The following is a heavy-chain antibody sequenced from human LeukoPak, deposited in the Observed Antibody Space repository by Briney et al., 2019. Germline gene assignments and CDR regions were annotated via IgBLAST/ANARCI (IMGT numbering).Heavy chain of an antibody. CDR3: ARDLPQSGYFDY. Sequence: SVKVSCKASGGTFSSYAISWVRQAPGQGLEWMGGIIPIFGTANYAQKFQGRVTITTDESTSTAYMELSSLRSEDTAVYYCARDLPQSGYFDYWGQGTLVTVSS. CDR1: GGTFSSYA. V-gene: IGHV1-69*05. J-gene: IGHJ4*02. CDR2: IIPIFGTA. D-gene: IGHD3-3*01.